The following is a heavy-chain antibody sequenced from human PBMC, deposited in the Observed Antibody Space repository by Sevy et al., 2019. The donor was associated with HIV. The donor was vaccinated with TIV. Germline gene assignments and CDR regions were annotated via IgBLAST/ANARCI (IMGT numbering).Heavy chain of an antibody. V-gene: IGHV1-18*01. CDR3: ARAEFFRGVIGPGRVGWFDP. CDR2: ISAYNGNT. Sequence: ASVKVSCKASGYTFTSYGISWVRQAPGQGLEWMGWISAYNGNTNYAQKLQGRVTMTTDTSTSTAYMELGSLRSDDTAVYYCARAEFFRGVIGPGRVGWFDPWGQGTLVTVSS. CDR1: GYTFTSYG. J-gene: IGHJ5*02. D-gene: IGHD3-10*01.